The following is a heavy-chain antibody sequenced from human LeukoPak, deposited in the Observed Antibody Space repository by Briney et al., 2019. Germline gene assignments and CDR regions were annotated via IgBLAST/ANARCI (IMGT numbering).Heavy chain of an antibody. D-gene: IGHD1-26*01. CDR1: GFTLSGYW. Sequence: GGSLRLSCAASGFTLSGYWMSWVRRAPGKGLEWVANIKQDGDEKYYVDSVRGRFTISRDNAKNSVYLQVTSLRVEDTAVYYCARDIVGATGDAFDIWGQGTMVTVSS. CDR3: ARDIVGATGDAFDI. V-gene: IGHV3-7*01. J-gene: IGHJ3*02. CDR2: IKQDGDEK.